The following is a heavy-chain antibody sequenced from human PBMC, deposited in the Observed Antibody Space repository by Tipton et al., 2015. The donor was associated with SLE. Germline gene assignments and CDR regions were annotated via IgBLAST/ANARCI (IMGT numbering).Heavy chain of an antibody. J-gene: IGHJ6*03. CDR1: GASISSYY. CDR2: VYDIEFT. Sequence: TLSLTCTASGASISSYYWSWIRQPPGKGLEWIGYVYDIEFTNYNPSLKSRVTISLDTSKNQFSLKLSSVTAADTAVYYCARDKVVPAAKHYMDVWGKGTTVTVSS. D-gene: IGHD2-2*01. CDR3: ARDKVVPAAKHYMDV. V-gene: IGHV4-59*01.